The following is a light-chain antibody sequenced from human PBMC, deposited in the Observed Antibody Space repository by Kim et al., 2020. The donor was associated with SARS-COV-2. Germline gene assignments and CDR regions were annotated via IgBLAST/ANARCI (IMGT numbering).Light chain of an antibody. J-gene: IGLJ2*01. Sequence: SYELTQPLSVSVALGQTARNTCGGNNIGQNNVYWFQQKPDQAPALVIYRDSNRPSGIPERFSGSNSGNSATLTISRAQAGDEADYFCQAWDSSTAIFGGG. CDR1: NIGQNN. V-gene: IGLV3-9*01. CDR3: QAWDSSTAI. CDR2: RDS.